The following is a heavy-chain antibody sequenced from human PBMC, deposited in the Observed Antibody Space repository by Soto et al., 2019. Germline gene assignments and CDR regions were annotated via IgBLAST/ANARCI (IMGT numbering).Heavy chain of an antibody. CDR3: ARDLFGEWYSSGWYYYYGMDV. D-gene: IGHD6-19*01. V-gene: IGHV1-2*04. Sequence: QVQLVQSGAEVKKPGASVKVSCKASGYTFTGYYMHWVRQAPGQGLEWMGWINPNSGGTNYAQKFKGWVTMTRDTSSSTAYMELSRLRSDDTAVYYCARDLFGEWYSSGWYYYYGMDVWGQGTTVTVSS. J-gene: IGHJ6*02. CDR2: INPNSGGT. CDR1: GYTFTGYY.